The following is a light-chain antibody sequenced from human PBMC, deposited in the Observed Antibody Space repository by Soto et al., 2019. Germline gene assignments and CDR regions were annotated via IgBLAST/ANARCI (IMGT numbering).Light chain of an antibody. CDR3: QVWDSSSDHPV. CDR2: VNT. Sequence: QSVLTQPPSVSGAPGQTITISCTGSSSNIGADFGVHWYQQLPGAAPKLVIFVNTNRPSGVPDRFSGSKSGTSASLAITGLQAEDEADYYCQVWDSSSDHPVFGGGTKLTVL. J-gene: IGLJ2*01. V-gene: IGLV1-40*01. CDR1: SSNIGADFG.